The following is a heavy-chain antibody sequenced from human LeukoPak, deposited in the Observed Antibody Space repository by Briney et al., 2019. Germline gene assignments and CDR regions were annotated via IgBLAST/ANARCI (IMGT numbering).Heavy chain of an antibody. J-gene: IGHJ4*02. Sequence: PGRSLRLSWAASGFTFSSYAMHWVRQAPGKGLEWVAVISYDGSNKYYADSVKGRFTISRDNSKNTLYLRMNSLRAEDTAVYYCARDGRMATIYGSFDYWDQGTLVTVSS. CDR3: ARDGRMATIYGSFDY. CDR1: GFTFSSYA. V-gene: IGHV3-30*01. D-gene: IGHD5-24*01. CDR2: ISYDGSNK.